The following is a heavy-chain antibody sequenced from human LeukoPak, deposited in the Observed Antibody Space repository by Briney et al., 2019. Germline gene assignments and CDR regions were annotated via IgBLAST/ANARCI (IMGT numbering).Heavy chain of an antibody. CDR2: ISGSGGST. CDR1: GFTFSSYG. J-gene: IGHJ4*02. V-gene: IGHV3-23*01. CDR3: AKYDSSGYTVFDY. D-gene: IGHD3-22*01. Sequence: GGSLRLSCAASGFTFSSYGMSWVRQAPGKGLEWVSAISGSGGSTYYADSVKGRFTISRDNSKNTLYLQMNSLRAEDTAVYYCAKYDSSGYTVFDYWGQGTLVTVSS.